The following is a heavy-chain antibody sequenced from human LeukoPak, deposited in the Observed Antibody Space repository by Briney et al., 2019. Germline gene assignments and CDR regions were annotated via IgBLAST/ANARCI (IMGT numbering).Heavy chain of an antibody. D-gene: IGHD3-3*01. J-gene: IGHJ4*02. Sequence: GGSLRLSCAASGFTFSSYGMHWVCQAPGKGLEWVAVISYDGSNKYYADSVKGRFTISRDNSKNTLYLQMNSLRAEDTAVYYCAKDLTIFGVVSIDYWGQGTLVTVSS. CDR2: ISYDGSNK. CDR1: GFTFSSYG. CDR3: AKDLTIFGVVSIDY. V-gene: IGHV3-30*18.